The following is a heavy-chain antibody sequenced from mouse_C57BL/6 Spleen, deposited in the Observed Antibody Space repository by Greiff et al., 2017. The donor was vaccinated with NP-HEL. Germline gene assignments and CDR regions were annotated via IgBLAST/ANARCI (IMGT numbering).Heavy chain of an antibody. J-gene: IGHJ2*02. CDR3: ARIYYSNLYFDY. D-gene: IGHD2-5*01. CDR2: IYPGDGDT. Sequence: QVQLKESGAELVKPGASVKISCKASGYAFSSYWMNWVKQRPGKGLEWIGQIYPGDGDTNYNGTFKGKATLTAAKSSSTAYMQLSSLTSEDSAVYFCARIYYSNLYFDYWGQGTSLTVSS. CDR1: GYAFSSYW. V-gene: IGHV1-80*01.